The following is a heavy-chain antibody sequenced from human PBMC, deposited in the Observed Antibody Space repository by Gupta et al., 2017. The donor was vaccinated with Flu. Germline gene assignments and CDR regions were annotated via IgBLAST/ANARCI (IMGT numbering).Heavy chain of an antibody. CDR1: GFTFSSYG. V-gene: IGHV3-33*01. D-gene: IGHD5-12*01. Sequence: QVQLVESGGGVVQPGRSLRLSCAASGFTFSSYGIPWVRQAPGKGLEWVAVIWSDGTNKYFADSVKGRFTITRDNSKNTVYLQMNSLRAEDTAVYYCARARLSGYDSSFNYWGQGTQVTVSS. CDR3: ARARLSGYDSSFNY. J-gene: IGHJ4*02. CDR2: IWSDGTNK.